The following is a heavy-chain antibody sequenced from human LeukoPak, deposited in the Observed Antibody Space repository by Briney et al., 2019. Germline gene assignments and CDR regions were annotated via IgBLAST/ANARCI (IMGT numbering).Heavy chain of an antibody. CDR1: GYTFTDYH. V-gene: IGHV1-2*06. D-gene: IGHD3-10*01. CDR2: INPNNGVT. CDR3: ARGRSYGSGSFPYGMDV. Sequence: ASVKVSCKASGYTFTDYHMHWVRQAPGQGLEWMGRINPNNGVTNYAQKFQGGVKMTGDTSISTAYMELSSLTSDDTAVYYCARGRSYGSGSFPYGMDVWGQGTTVTVSS. J-gene: IGHJ6*02.